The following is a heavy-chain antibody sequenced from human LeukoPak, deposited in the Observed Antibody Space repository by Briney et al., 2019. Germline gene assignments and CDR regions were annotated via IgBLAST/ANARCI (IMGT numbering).Heavy chain of an antibody. Sequence: GGSLRLSCAASGFTFSSYGMSWVRQAPGKGLEWVSYISSSSTIYYADSVKDRFTISRDNAKNSVYLQMNSLRAEDTAMYYCVRRIAIWGRGTMVTVSS. J-gene: IGHJ3*02. CDR3: VRRIAI. CDR1: GFTFSSYG. CDR2: ISSSSTI. V-gene: IGHV3-48*01.